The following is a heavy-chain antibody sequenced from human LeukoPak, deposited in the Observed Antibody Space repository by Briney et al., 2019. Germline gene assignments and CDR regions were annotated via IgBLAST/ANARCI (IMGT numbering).Heavy chain of an antibody. V-gene: IGHV5-51*01. J-gene: IGHJ4*02. CDR2: IYPGDSDT. CDR1: GYRFTNYW. Sequence: GESLKISCKGSGYRFTNYWIGWVRQMPGKGLEWMGIIYPGDSDTRYSPSFQGQVTISADKSISTACLQWSSLKASDTARYYCARQGITGYSRSWSTFDYWGQGTLVTVSS. D-gene: IGHD6-13*01. CDR3: ARQGITGYSRSWSTFDY.